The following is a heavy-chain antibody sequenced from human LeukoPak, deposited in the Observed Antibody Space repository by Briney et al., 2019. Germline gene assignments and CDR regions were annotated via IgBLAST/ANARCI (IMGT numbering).Heavy chain of an antibody. D-gene: IGHD5-12*01. CDR3: ASHTAGRGSDF. CDR2: IYDSGRT. V-gene: IGHV4-59*08. CDR1: GASNSGYW. Sequence: SETLSLTCTVSGASNSGYWWSWIRQPPGKGLEWIGHIYDSGRTKYNPSLGSRVAISVDTSKNQFSVKLKSVTAADTAVYYCASHTAGRGSDFWGLGILVTVSS. J-gene: IGHJ4*02.